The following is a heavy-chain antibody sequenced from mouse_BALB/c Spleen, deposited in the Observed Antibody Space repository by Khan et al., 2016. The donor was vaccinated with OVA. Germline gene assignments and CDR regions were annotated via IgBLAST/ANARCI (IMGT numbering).Heavy chain of an antibody. V-gene: IGHV1-20*02. D-gene: IGHD1-1*01. J-gene: IGHJ2*01. CDR3: SRTYGSDFDC. CDR1: GYSFTGYF. Sequence: VQLQQSGPELVKPGASVKISCKASGYSFTGYFMNWVMQSHGKSLEWIGRINPHIGETYYNQKFRDKATLTVDESSSTAYMELRSLASEDSAFYYCSRTYGSDFDCWGQGTTLTVSS. CDR2: INPHIGET.